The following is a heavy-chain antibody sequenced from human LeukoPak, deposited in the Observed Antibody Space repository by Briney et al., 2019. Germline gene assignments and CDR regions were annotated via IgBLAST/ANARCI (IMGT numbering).Heavy chain of an antibody. CDR3: AKDRVGAPPGDWEYLGASNCFDI. Sequence: ASVKVSCKASGYTFNRYGVNWVRQAPGQGLEGMGWIGTYNGNTNLAQKFKGRVTMTTDTATSTAYMELKSLRLDDTAVYYCAKDRVGAPPGDWEYLGASNCFDIWGQGTMVSVSS. J-gene: IGHJ3*02. CDR1: GYTFNRYG. CDR2: IGTYNGNT. V-gene: IGHV1-18*01. D-gene: IGHD3-16*01.